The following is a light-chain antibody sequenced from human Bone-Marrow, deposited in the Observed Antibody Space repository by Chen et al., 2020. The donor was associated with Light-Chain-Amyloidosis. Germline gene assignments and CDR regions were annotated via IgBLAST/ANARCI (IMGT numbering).Light chain of an antibody. J-gene: IGLJ2*01. CDR3: QSADSSGTYEVI. V-gene: IGLV3-25*03. CDR2: RDT. Sequence: SYELTQPPSESVATGQTARTTCPGDDLPTKYAYWYQQKPGQAPVLVIHRDTERPSGISERFSGSSSGTTATLTISGVQAEDEADYHCQSADSSGTYEVIFGGGTKLTVL. CDR1: DLPTKY.